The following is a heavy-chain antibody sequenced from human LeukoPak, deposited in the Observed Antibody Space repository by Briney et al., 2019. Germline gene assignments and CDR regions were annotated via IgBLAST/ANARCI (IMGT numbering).Heavy chain of an antibody. V-gene: IGHV3-66*01. D-gene: IGHD6-19*01. J-gene: IGHJ4*02. CDR2: IYSGGTT. CDR1: GFIVSDNY. CDR3: SRGGIRESGGWSGY. Sequence: PGGSLRLSCAASGFIVSDNYMSWVRKAPGKGLEWVSVIYSGGTTYYADSVKGRFTISRDNAKNSLYLQMNSLRAEDTAVYYCSRGGIRESGGWSGYWGQGTLVTVSS.